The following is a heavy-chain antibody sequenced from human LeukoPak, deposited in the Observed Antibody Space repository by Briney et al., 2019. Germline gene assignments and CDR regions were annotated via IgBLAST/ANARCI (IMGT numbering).Heavy chain of an antibody. CDR1: GYTFTSYY. J-gene: IGHJ6*03. CDR3: AREGTSWFGELFSVYHYYYMDV. Sequence: GASVKVSCKASGYTFTSYYMHWVRQAPGQGLEWMGIINPSGGSTSYAQKFQGRVTMTRDMSTSTVYMELSSLRSEDTAVYYCAREGTSWFGELFSVYHYYYMDVWGKGTTVTVSS. D-gene: IGHD3-10*01. V-gene: IGHV1-46*01. CDR2: INPSGGST.